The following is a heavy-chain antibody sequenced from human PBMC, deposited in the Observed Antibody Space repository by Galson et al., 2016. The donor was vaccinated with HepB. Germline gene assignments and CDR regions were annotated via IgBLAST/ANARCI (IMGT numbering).Heavy chain of an antibody. D-gene: IGHD3-22*01. CDR3: ARVMNSGYPFS. CDR2: IKQSGSEK. J-gene: IGHJ5*02. CDR1: GFTFSHYW. V-gene: IGHV3-7*01. Sequence: SLRLSCAASGFTFSHYWMNWVRQAPGKGLEWVANIKQSGSEKYYVDSVKGRFTISRDNAKNSLYLQMNSLRAEDTAVYFCARVMNSGYPFSWGQGTLVTVSS.